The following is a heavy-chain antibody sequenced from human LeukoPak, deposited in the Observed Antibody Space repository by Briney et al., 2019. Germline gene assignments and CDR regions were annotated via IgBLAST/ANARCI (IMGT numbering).Heavy chain of an antibody. CDR1: GFTFSSYW. CDR3: ARVLRPAAIWAPHYYFDY. V-gene: IGHV3-7*01. Sequence: QAGGSLRLSCAASGFTFSSYWMSWVRQAPGKGLEWVANIKQDGSEKYYVDSVKGRFTISRDNAKNSLYLQMNSLRAEDTAVYYCARVLRPAAIWAPHYYFDYWGQGTLVTVSS. J-gene: IGHJ4*02. D-gene: IGHD2-2*02. CDR2: IKQDGSEK.